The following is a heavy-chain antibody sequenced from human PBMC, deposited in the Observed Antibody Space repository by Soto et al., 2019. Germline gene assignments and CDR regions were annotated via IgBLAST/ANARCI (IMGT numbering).Heavy chain of an antibody. J-gene: IGHJ4*02. CDR3: ARGHYYGSGLYYFDY. D-gene: IGHD3-10*01. CDR2: ISPGGDST. CDR1: GFTFSSSY. Sequence: GGSLRLSFAASGFTFSSSYMHWVRQAPGKGLQYVSAISPGGDSTFYTDSVKGRFTISRDNSKNILYLQMGSLRAEDMAVYYCARGHYYGSGLYYFDYWGQGTLVTVSS. V-gene: IGHV3-64*02.